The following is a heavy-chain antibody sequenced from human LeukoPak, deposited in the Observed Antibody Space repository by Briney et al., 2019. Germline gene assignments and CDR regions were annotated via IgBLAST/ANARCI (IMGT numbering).Heavy chain of an antibody. D-gene: IGHD6-13*01. CDR1: GFTFSSYA. J-gene: IGHJ4*02. V-gene: IGHV3-23*01. CDR2: ISGSGGST. Sequence: PGGSLRLSCAASGFTFSSYAMNWVRQAPGKGLEWVSAISGSGGSTYYADSVKGRFTISRDSSKNTVYLQMNSLRDEDTAVYYCAKTGSWYDFDYWGQGTLVTVSS. CDR3: AKTGSWYDFDY.